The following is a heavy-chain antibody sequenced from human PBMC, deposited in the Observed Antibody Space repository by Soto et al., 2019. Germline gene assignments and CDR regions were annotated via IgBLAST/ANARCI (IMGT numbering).Heavy chain of an antibody. V-gene: IGHV4-59*08. CDR2: IYYSGST. CDR3: ARIYSGYGSFDY. D-gene: IGHD5-12*01. J-gene: IGHJ4*02. Sequence: SETLSLTCTVSGGSISSYYWSWIRQPPGKGLEWIGYIYYSGSTNYNPSLKSRVTISVDTSKNQFSLKLSSVTAADTAVYYCARIYSGYGSFDYWGQGTLVTVSS. CDR1: GGSISSYY.